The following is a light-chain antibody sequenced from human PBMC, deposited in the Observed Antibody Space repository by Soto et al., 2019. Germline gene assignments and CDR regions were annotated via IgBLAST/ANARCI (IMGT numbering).Light chain of an antibody. J-gene: IGKJ2*03. CDR3: QQYNSYSMYS. CDR2: KAS. CDR1: QSIKSW. Sequence: DIPMTQSPSTLSASVGDRVTITCRGSQSIKSWLAWYQQKPGKVPKLLIYKASNLESGVPSRFNGSQSGTEFTLTINSLQPDDFATYYCQQYNSYSMYSFGPGTKLEIK. V-gene: IGKV1-5*03.